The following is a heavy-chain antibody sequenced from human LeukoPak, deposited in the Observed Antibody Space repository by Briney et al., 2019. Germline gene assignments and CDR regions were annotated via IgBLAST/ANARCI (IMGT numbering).Heavy chain of an antibody. Sequence: PGGSLRLSCVASGFIFSSYGTHWVRQAPGKGLEWVAVIWYDGTNKYYGDSVKGRFTISRDNSKNTLYLQINRLRVEDTAVYYCARDKIYDFWSGHNFDYWGQGTLVTVSS. D-gene: IGHD3-3*01. V-gene: IGHV3-33*01. CDR2: IWYDGTNK. J-gene: IGHJ4*02. CDR1: GFIFSSYG. CDR3: ARDKIYDFWSGHNFDY.